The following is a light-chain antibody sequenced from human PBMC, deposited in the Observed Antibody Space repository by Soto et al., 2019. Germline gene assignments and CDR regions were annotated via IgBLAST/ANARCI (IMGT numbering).Light chain of an antibody. V-gene: IGKV1-5*03. Sequence: GDTITITCRASQSINTWLAWYQQRPGKAPKLLIYKASSLEGGVPSRFSGSGSGTEFTLTISSLQPDDFGTYYCQQYDTSPLTFCGGTKVEVK. CDR1: QSINTW. CDR2: KAS. J-gene: IGKJ4*01. CDR3: QQYDTSPLT.